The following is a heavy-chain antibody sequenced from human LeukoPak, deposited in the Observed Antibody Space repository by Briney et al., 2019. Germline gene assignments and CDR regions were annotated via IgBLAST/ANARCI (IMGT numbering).Heavy chain of an antibody. Sequence: PGGSLRLSCAASGFTFSDHYMIWLRQAPGKGLEAISYISHNGGTKYYAESVEGRLSISRDNAKSSLYLQMNSLRVEDTAVYYCARDRHGYFDYWGQGTLVTVSS. CDR2: ISHNGGTK. J-gene: IGHJ4*02. V-gene: IGHV3-11*01. D-gene: IGHD6-13*01. CDR3: ARDRHGYFDY. CDR1: GFTFSDHY.